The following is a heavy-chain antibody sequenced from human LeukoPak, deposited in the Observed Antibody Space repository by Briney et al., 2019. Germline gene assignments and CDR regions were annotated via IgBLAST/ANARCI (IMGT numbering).Heavy chain of an antibody. D-gene: IGHD3-22*01. CDR1: GFTFSSNW. V-gene: IGHV3-74*01. CDR2: INSDGSST. Sequence: GGSLRLSCAASGFTFSSNWMHWVRQGPGKGLVWVSRINSDGSSTSYADSVKGRFTISRDNSKNTLYLQMNSLRAEDTAVYYCAKWTSYYDDWGQGTPVTVSS. CDR3: AKWTSYYDD. J-gene: IGHJ4*02.